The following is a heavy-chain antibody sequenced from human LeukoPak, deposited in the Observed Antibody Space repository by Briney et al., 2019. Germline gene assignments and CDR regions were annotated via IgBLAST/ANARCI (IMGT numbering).Heavy chain of an antibody. V-gene: IGHV3-48*03. CDR1: GFTFSSYE. Sequence: PGGSLRLSCAASGFTFSSYEMNWVRQAPGKGLEWVSYISSSGSIIYYADSVKGRFTISRDNAKNSLYLQMNSLRAEDTAVYYCATSTRFDYRYYYYMDVWGKGTTVTISS. CDR3: ATSTRFDYRYYYYMDV. D-gene: IGHD3-16*01. J-gene: IGHJ6*03. CDR2: ISSSGSII.